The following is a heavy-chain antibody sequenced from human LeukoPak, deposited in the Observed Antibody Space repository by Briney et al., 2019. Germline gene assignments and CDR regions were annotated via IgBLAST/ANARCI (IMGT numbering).Heavy chain of an antibody. CDR2: INTNTGNP. CDR3: ARGLSVLNWNDLSRISGY. CDR1: GYTFTSYA. J-gene: IGHJ4*02. Sequence: ASVKVSCKASGYTFTSYAMNWVRQAPGQGLEWMGWINTNTGNPTYAQGFTGRFVFSLDTSVSTAYLQISSLKAEDTAVYYCARGLSVLNWNDLSRISGYWGQGTLVTVSS. V-gene: IGHV7-4-1*02. D-gene: IGHD1-1*01.